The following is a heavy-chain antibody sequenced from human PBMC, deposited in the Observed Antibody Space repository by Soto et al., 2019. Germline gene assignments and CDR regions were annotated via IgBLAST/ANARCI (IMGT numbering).Heavy chain of an antibody. CDR3: ARARYCSSTSCYISAFGMDV. CDR2: IIPIFGTA. CDR1: GGTFSSYA. D-gene: IGHD2-2*02. Sequence: GASVKVSCKASGGTFSSYAISWVRQAPGQGLEWMGGIIPIFGTANYAQKFQGRVTITADESTSTAYMELSSLRSEDTAVYYCARARYCSSTSCYISAFGMDVWGQGTTVTVSS. J-gene: IGHJ6*02. V-gene: IGHV1-69*13.